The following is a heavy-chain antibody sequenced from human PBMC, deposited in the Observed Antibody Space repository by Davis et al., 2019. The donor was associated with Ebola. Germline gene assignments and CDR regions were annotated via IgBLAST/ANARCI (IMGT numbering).Heavy chain of an antibody. CDR3: AKLSTGTTTAFFDY. Sequence: PGGSLRLSCAASGFTFSSYGMHWVRQAPGKGLEWVAVISYDGSNKYYADSVKGRFTISRDNSKNTLYLQMNSLRAEDTAVYYCAKLSTGTTTAFFDYWGQGTLVTVSS. V-gene: IGHV3-30*18. D-gene: IGHD1-7*01. CDR1: GFTFSSYG. J-gene: IGHJ4*02. CDR2: ISYDGSNK.